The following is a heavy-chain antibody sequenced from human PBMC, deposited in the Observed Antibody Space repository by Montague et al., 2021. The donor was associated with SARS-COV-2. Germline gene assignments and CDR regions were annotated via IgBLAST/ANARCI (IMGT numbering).Heavy chain of an antibody. CDR3: ARVRYYGSGTSLGMDV. J-gene: IGHJ6*02. V-gene: IGHV4-34*01. CDR1: GGSFSGYY. CDR2: INHSGST. D-gene: IGHD3-10*01. Sequence: SETLSLTCAAYGGSFSGYYWSWIRQPPGKGLEWIGEINHSGSTNYNPSLKSRVTISVDTSKNQFSLKLSSVTAADTAVYYCARVRYYGSGTSLGMDVWGQGTTATVSS.